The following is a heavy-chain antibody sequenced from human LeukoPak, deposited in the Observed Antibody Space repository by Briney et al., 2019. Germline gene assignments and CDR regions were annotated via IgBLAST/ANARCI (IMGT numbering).Heavy chain of an antibody. CDR2: ISAYNGNT. J-gene: IGHJ4*02. V-gene: IGHV1-18*01. CDR3: AGYYYDSSGYYF. CDR1: GGTFSSYA. D-gene: IGHD3-22*01. Sequence: ASVKVSCKASGGTFSSYAIRWVRQAPGQGLEWMGWISAYNGNTNYAQKLQGRVTMTTDTSTSTAYMELRSLRSDDTAVYYCAGYYYDSSGYYFWGQGTLVTVSS.